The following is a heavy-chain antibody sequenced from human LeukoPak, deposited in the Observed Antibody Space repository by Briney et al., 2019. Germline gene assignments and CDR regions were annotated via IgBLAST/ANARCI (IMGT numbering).Heavy chain of an antibody. CDR1: GGTFSSYA. CDR3: ARDCGGDCYHDF. Sequence: ASVKVSCKASGGTFSSYAISWVRQAPGQGLEWMGRIIPLFGTTNYAQKFQGRVTITTDDSRRTVYMELSRLRSDDTAVFYCARDCGGDCYHDFWGQGTLVTISS. J-gene: IGHJ4*02. D-gene: IGHD2-21*02. V-gene: IGHV1-69*05. CDR2: IIPLFGTT.